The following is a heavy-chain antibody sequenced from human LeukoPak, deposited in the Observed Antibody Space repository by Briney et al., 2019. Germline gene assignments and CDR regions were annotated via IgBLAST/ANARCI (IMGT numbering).Heavy chain of an antibody. Sequence: GGSLRLSCAASGFTFSSYAMHWVRQAPGKGLEWVAGISYDGSNKYYADSVKGRFTISRDNSKNTLYLQMNSLRAEDTAVYYCASTSSGWYGGYFDYWGQGTLVTVSS. J-gene: IGHJ4*02. D-gene: IGHD6-19*01. CDR3: ASTSSGWYGGYFDY. V-gene: IGHV3-30-3*01. CDR1: GFTFSSYA. CDR2: ISYDGSNK.